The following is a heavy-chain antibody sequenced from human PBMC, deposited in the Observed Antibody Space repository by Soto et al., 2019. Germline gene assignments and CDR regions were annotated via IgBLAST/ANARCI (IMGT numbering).Heavy chain of an antibody. CDR2: ISWNSGSI. CDR3: AKDRGDLLFEMNDY. Sequence: GGCLRLSCAASGFTFDDYAMHWVRQAPGKGLEWVSGISWNSGSIGYADSVKGRFTISRDNAKNSLYLQMNSLRAEDTALYYCAKDRGDLLFEMNDYWGQGALVTVSS. CDR1: GFTFDDYA. V-gene: IGHV3-9*01. J-gene: IGHJ4*01. D-gene: IGHD3-10*01.